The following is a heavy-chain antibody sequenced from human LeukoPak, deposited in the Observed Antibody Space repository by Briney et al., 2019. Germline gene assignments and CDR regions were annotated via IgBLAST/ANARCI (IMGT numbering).Heavy chain of an antibody. CDR1: GGSISSGGYY. J-gene: IGHJ4*02. Sequence: SQTLSLTCTVSGGSISSGGYYWSWIRQPPGTGLERIGYIYHSGSTYYNPSLKSRVTISVDTSKNQFSLKLSSVTAADTAVYYCARAPRDSFFDYWGQGTLATVSS. CDR2: IYHSGST. CDR3: ARAPRDSFFDY. D-gene: IGHD2-15*01. V-gene: IGHV4-30-2*01.